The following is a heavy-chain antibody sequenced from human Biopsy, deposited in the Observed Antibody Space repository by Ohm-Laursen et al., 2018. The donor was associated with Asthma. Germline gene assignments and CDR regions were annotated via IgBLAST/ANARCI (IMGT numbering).Heavy chain of an antibody. J-gene: IGHJ6*02. CDR2: ISYDGRET. CDR3: TRDRFYNSVTSESFYYGVDV. CDR1: GFRFPIYG. D-gene: IGHD2-21*02. V-gene: IGHV3-30*03. Sequence: SLRLSCAASGFRFPIYGMHWVRQGPGKGTEWVALISYDGRETGYVDSVKGRFTISRDNFRNTVHLQMSSLRPEDSAVYYCTRDRFYNSVTSESFYYGVDVWGQGTTVTVSS.